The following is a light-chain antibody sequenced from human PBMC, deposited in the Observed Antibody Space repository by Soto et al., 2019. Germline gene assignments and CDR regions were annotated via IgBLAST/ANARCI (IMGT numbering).Light chain of an antibody. CDR3: PQYGSSPLT. CDR2: GAS. J-gene: IGKJ4*01. V-gene: IGKV3-20*01. CDR1: QSVSSSF. Sequence: EIVLTQSPGTLSLSPGERATLSCRASQSVSSSFLAWYQHKPGQAPRHLIYGASSRATGIPDRFSGSGSGTDFPLTISRLEPEDVAVYYCPQYGSSPLTFGVGTKVEIK.